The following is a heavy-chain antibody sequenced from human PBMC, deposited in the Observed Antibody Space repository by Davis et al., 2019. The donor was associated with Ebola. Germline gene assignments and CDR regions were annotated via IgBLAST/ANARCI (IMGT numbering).Heavy chain of an antibody. Sequence: SETLSLTCTVSGGSISSGGYYWSWIRQHPGKGLEWIGYIYYSGSTYYNPSLKSRVTISVDTSKNQFSLKLSSVTAADTAVYYCAREHKQAGTGGDYYYYMDVWGKGTTVTVSS. V-gene: IGHV4-31*03. CDR3: AREHKQAGTGGDYYYYMDV. J-gene: IGHJ6*03. CDR1: GGSISSGGYY. D-gene: IGHD6-13*01. CDR2: IYYSGST.